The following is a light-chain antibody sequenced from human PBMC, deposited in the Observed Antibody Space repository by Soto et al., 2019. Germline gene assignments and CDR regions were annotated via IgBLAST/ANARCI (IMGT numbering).Light chain of an antibody. J-gene: IGKJ1*01. Sequence: DIQMTQSPSTLSASVGDRVTITCLASQSISSWLAWYQQKPGKAPKVLIYDASSLESGVPSRFSGSRSGKEFYLTISSLQPDHFATYFCQQLNSYPPWMFGTGTKVDI. CDR3: QQLNSYPPWM. CDR1: QSISSW. CDR2: DAS. V-gene: IGKV1-5*01.